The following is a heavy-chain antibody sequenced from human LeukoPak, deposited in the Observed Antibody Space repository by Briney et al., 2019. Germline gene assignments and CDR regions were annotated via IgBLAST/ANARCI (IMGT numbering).Heavy chain of an antibody. CDR1: GGSISSGDYY. CDR3: ARGNWVAAAGMLDY. CDR2: IYYSGST. D-gene: IGHD6-13*01. Sequence: SQTLSLTCTVSGGSISSGDYYWSWIRQPPGKGLEWIGYIYYSGSTYYNPSLKSRVTISVDTSKNQFSLKLSSVTAADTAVYYCARGNWVAAAGMLDYWGQGTLVTVSS. V-gene: IGHV4-30-4*08. J-gene: IGHJ4*02.